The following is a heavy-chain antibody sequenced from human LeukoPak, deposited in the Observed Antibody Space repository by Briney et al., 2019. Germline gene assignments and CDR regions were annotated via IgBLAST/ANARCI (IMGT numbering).Heavy chain of an antibody. CDR2: IYTSGTT. CDR1: GGSISSYY. D-gene: IGHD3-9*01. V-gene: IGHV4-4*07. CDR3: AREAEDYDILTGYYPAAFDI. J-gene: IGHJ3*02. Sequence: KSSETLSLTCTVSGGSISSYYWSWIRQPAGKGLEWIGRIYTSGTTHYNPSLKSRVTMSVDTSKNQFSLKLSSVTAADTAVYYCAREAEDYDILTGYYPAAFDIWGQGTMVTVSS.